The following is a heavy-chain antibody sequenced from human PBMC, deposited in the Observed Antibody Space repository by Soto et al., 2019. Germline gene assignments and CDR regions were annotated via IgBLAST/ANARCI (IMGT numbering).Heavy chain of an antibody. CDR3: TTALSGWYFDY. V-gene: IGHV3-15*01. J-gene: IGHJ4*02. CDR2: IKSKTDGGTT. CDR1: GFTFSNAW. D-gene: IGHD6-19*01. Sequence: GGSLRLSCAASGFTFSNAWMSWFRQAPGKGLEWVGRIKSKTDGGTTDYAAPVKGRFTISRDDSKNTLYLQMNSLKTEDTAVYYCTTALSGWYFDYWGQGTLVTVSS.